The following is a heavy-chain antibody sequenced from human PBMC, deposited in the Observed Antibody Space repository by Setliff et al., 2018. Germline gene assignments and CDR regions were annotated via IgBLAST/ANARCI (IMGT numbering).Heavy chain of an antibody. CDR3: ARGYRGYYNFWSGSQGANWFDP. V-gene: IGHV1-69*06. J-gene: IGHJ5*02. CDR2: IIPIFGTA. CDR1: GYTFTSYA. Sequence: ASVKVSCKASGYTFTSYAMHWVRQAPGQRLEWMGRIIPIFGTANYAQKFQGRVTITADKSTSTAYMELSSLRSEDTAVYYCARGYRGYYNFWSGSQGANWFDPWGQGTLVTVSS. D-gene: IGHD3-3*01.